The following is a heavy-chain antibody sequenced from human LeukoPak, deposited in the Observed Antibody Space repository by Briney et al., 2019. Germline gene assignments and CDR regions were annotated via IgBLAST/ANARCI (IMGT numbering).Heavy chain of an antibody. CDR3: ARDSPYPAAAGTWGFDY. Sequence: ASVKVSCKASGYTFTSYAMHWVRQAPGQRLEWMGWINAGNGNTKYSQKFQGRVTITRDTSASTAYMELSSLRSEDTAVYYCARDSPYPAAAGTWGFDYWGQGTPVTVSS. CDR2: INAGNGNT. J-gene: IGHJ4*02. D-gene: IGHD6-13*01. CDR1: GYTFTSYA. V-gene: IGHV1-3*01.